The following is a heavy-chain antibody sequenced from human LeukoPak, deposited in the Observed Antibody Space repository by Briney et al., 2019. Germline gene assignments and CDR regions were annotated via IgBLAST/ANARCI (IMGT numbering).Heavy chain of an antibody. CDR3: ARDLMVRDPKYFDL. CDR2: ISGSGGST. J-gene: IGHJ2*01. V-gene: IGHV3-23*01. D-gene: IGHD3-10*01. CDR1: GFTFSSYA. Sequence: HSGGSLRLSCAASGFTFSSYAMSWVRQAPGKGLEWVSAISGSGGSTYYADSVKGRFTISRDNSKNTLYLQMNSLRAEDTAVYYCARDLMVRDPKYFDLWGRGTLVTVSS.